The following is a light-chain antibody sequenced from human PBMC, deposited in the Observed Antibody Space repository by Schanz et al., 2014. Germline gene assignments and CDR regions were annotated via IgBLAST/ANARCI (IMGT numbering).Light chain of an antibody. Sequence: EIVLTQSPGTLSLSPGERATLSCRASQSVSNSYLAWYQQKPGQAPRLLIHGASSRATGIPDRFGGSGAGTDFTLTISRLEPEDFAVYYCQQYSDSPRTFGQGTEVEIK. CDR3: QQYSDSPRT. CDR1: QSVSNSY. J-gene: IGKJ1*01. V-gene: IGKV3-20*01. CDR2: GAS.